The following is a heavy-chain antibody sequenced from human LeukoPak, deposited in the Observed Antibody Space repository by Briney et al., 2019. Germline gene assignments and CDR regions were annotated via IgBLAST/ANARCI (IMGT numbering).Heavy chain of an antibody. CDR1: GFTFSSYA. J-gene: IGHJ4*02. D-gene: IGHD4-17*01. CDR2: ISGSGGST. CDR3: AKDPDYGDYAVIDY. Sequence: GGSLRLSCAASGFTFSSYAMSWVRHAPGKGLEWVSAISGSGGSTYYADSVKGRFTISRDNSKNTLYLQMNSLRAEDTAVYYCAKDPDYGDYAVIDYWGQGTLVTVSS. V-gene: IGHV3-23*01.